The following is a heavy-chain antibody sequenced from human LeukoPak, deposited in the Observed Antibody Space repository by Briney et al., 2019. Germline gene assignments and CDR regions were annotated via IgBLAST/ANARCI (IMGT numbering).Heavy chain of an antibody. Sequence: AASVKVSCKTSGGTFGSYVSSWVRQAPGQGLDWMGGILPIFGTADYAQKFQGRVTITADESTNTAYMELKSLTSEDTAVYYCARDRGGLDPWGQGTLVTVSS. J-gene: IGHJ5*02. CDR1: GGTFGSYV. CDR3: ARDRGGLDP. D-gene: IGHD4-23*01. CDR2: ILPIFGTA. V-gene: IGHV1-69*13.